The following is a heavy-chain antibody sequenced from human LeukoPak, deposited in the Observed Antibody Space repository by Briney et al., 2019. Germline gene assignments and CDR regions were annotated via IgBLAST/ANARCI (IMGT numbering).Heavy chain of an antibody. CDR1: GFTFSRHW. Sequence: GGSLRLSCAASGFTFSRHWMHWVRQAPGKGLVWVSRINSDGSSTSYADSVKGRFTISRDNAKNTLYLQMNSLRAEDTAVYYCARNEYSSSGSGQVDVWGQGTTVTVSS. V-gene: IGHV3-74*01. CDR2: INSDGSST. J-gene: IGHJ6*02. CDR3: ARNEYSSSGSGQVDV. D-gene: IGHD5-18*01.